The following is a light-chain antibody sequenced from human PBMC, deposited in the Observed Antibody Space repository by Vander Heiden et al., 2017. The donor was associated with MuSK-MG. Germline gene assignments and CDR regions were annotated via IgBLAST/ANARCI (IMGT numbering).Light chain of an antibody. CDR2: AAS. V-gene: IGKV1-39*01. J-gene: IGKJ2*01. Sequence: DIQMTQSPSSLSASVGDRVTITCRASQSISNYLNWYQQKPGKAPKLLIYAASNLQRGVPSRFSGGGSGTDFTLTISSLQPEDFATYYCQQSYSTPMYTFGQGTQLEI. CDR1: QSISNY. CDR3: QQSYSTPMYT.